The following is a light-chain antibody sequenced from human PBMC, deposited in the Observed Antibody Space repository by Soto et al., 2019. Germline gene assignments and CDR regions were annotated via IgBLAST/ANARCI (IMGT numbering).Light chain of an antibody. CDR1: QGIRDD. CDR3: LQDFNYPRT. Sequence: AIQMTQSPSSLSASVGDRVTITCRASQGIRDDLGWYQHKPGTAPKLLIYAASTLQSGVPSRFSGSGSGTAFTLTISCLQPEDFATYYCLQDFNYPRTFGQGTKVEIK. J-gene: IGKJ1*01. CDR2: AAS. V-gene: IGKV1-6*01.